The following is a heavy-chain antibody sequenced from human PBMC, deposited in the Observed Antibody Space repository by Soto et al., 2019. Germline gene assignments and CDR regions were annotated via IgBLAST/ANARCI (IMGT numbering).Heavy chain of an antibody. D-gene: IGHD3-22*01. Sequence: PGGSLRLSCAASGFTFSTYAIGWVRQAPGKGLEWVSALTDSGGSTYYADSVKGRFTISRDNSRNTLFLQMNSLRAEDTAVYYCAKKSSGNSYFYFDYWGQGA. J-gene: IGHJ4*02. CDR3: AKKSSGNSYFYFDY. CDR2: LTDSGGST. V-gene: IGHV3-23*01. CDR1: GFTFSTYA.